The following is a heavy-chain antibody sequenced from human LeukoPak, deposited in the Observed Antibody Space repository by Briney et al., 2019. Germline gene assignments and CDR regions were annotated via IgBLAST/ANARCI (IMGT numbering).Heavy chain of an antibody. CDR3: ARETRDYDLLTGSTSAFDY. D-gene: IGHD3-9*01. Sequence: PGGSLRLSCAAPGFTFTGYGVNWVRQAPGKGLEWVSYISSGSSTIYYADSVKGRFTISRDNAKNSLYLQMNSLRAEDTAVYYCARETRDYDLLTGSTSAFDYWGQGTLVTVSS. CDR1: GFTFTGYG. CDR2: ISSGSSTI. J-gene: IGHJ4*02. V-gene: IGHV3-48*04.